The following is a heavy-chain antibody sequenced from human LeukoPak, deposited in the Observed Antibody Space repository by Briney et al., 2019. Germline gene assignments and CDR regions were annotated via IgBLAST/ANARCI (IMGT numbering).Heavy chain of an antibody. Sequence: SETLSLTCTVSGGSISSGSYYWSWIRQPAGKGLVWIGRIYTSGSTNYNPSLKSRVTISVDTSKNQFSLKLSSVTAADTAVYYCARDPIRPYYYDSSGYGAFDIWGQGTMVTVSS. V-gene: IGHV4-61*02. CDR1: GGSISSGSYY. CDR3: ARDPIRPYYYDSSGYGAFDI. J-gene: IGHJ3*02. D-gene: IGHD3-22*01. CDR2: IYTSGST.